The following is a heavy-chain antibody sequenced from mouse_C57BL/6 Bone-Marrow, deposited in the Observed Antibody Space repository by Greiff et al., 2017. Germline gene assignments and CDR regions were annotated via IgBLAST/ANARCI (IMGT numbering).Heavy chain of an antibody. D-gene: IGHD1-1*01. CDR3: AREGLLRPFAY. Sequence: EVQLQQSGPELVKPGASVKIPCKASGYTFTDYNMDWVKQSHGKSLEWIGDINPNNGGTIYNQKFKGKATLTVDKSSSTAYMELRSLTSEDTAVYYCAREGLLRPFAYWGQGTLVTVSA. J-gene: IGHJ3*01. CDR1: GYTFTDYN. V-gene: IGHV1-18*01. CDR2: INPNNGGT.